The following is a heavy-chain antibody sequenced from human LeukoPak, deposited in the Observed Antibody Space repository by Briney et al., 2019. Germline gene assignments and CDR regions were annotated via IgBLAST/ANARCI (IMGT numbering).Heavy chain of an antibody. CDR2: IYHDGST. J-gene: IGHJ4*02. D-gene: IGHD3-22*01. CDR1: GYSISSGHY. V-gene: IGHV4-38-2*02. CDR3: ARGKDYYDSSGYYNSFDY. Sequence: PSETLSLTCSVSGYSISSGHYWGWIRQPPGKGLEWIGSIYHDGSTYYNPSLKSRVTISVDTSKNQFSLKLSSVTAADTAVYYCARGKDYYDSSGYYNSFDYWGQGTLVTVSS.